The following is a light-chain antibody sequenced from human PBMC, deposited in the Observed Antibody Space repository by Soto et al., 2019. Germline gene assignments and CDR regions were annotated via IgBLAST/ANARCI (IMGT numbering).Light chain of an antibody. J-gene: IGKJ4*01. CDR1: QSVSSN. CDR3: QQYNNWPLT. Sequence: EIVMTQSPATLSVSPGERATLSCRASQSVSSNLAWYQQKPGQAPRLLIYGASTRATGIPARFSGSGSGTEFTLTLSSLQSEEFAVYYCQQYNNWPLTFGGGTKV. CDR2: GAS. V-gene: IGKV3-15*01.